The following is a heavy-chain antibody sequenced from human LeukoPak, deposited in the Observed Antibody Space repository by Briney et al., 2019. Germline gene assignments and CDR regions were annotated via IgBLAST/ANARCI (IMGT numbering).Heavy chain of an antibody. CDR3: ARDRLGTPYSSSWYKGEDAFDI. J-gene: IGHJ3*02. Sequence: ASVKVSCKASGGTFSSYAISWVRQAPGQGLEWMGWISAYNGNTNYAQKLQGRVTMTTDTSTSTAYMELRSLRSDDTAVYYCARDRLGTPYSSSWYKGEDAFDIWGQGTMVTVSS. V-gene: IGHV1-18*01. CDR2: ISAYNGNT. CDR1: GGTFSSYA. D-gene: IGHD6-13*01.